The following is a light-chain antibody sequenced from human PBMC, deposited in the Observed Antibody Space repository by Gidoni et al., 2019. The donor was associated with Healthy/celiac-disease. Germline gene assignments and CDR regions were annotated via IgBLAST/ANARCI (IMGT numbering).Light chain of an antibody. CDR1: QTVLYRSDNRNY. CDR2: WAS. CDR3: QQYYDSPRT. Sequence: DIVMTQSPDSLAASLGERATINCKSSQTVLYRSDNRNYLAWYQQKPGQSPKLLIYWASTRASGVPARFSGSGSGTDFTLTISTLQAEDAAVYFCQQYYDSPRTFGQGTKVEIK. V-gene: IGKV4-1*01. J-gene: IGKJ1*01.